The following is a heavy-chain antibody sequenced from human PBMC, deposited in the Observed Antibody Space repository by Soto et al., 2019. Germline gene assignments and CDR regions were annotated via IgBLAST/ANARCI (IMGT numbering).Heavy chain of an antibody. CDR1: GYTFTSYG. CDR3: AREAFRNCSSTSCYDPTDDYYYYYYMDV. D-gene: IGHD2-2*01. CDR2: ISAYNGNT. J-gene: IGHJ6*03. V-gene: IGHV1-18*01. Sequence: QVPLVQSGAEVKKPGASVKVSCKASGYTFTSYGISWVRQAPGQGLEWMGWISAYNGNTNYAQKLQGRVTMTTDTSTSTAYMELRSLRSDDTAVYYCAREAFRNCSSTSCYDPTDDYYYYYYMDVWGKGTTVTVSS.